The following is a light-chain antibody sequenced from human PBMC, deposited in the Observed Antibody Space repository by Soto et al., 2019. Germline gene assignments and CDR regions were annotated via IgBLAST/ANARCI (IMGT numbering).Light chain of an antibody. CDR3: QQFHKWPRT. V-gene: IGKV3-15*01. CDR2: GAS. CDR1: QSVSSN. J-gene: IGKJ1*01. Sequence: EIVMTQSPATLSVSPGERATLSCRASQSVSSNLAWYQQKPGQAPRLLISGASSRATGIPARFSGSGSGTEFTLTINSLQSEDFALYYCQQFHKWPRTFGQGTKVEIK.